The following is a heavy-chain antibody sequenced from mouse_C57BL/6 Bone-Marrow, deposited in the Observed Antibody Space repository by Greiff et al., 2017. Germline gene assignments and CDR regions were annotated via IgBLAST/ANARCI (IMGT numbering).Heavy chain of an antibody. J-gene: IGHJ2*01. Sequence: VQLQQSGPELVKPGASVKISCKASGYAFSSSWMNWVKQRPGEGLEWIGRIYPGDGDTNYNGKFKGKATLTADKSSSTAYMQLSSLTSEDSAVYFCARFGPLGYWGQGTTLTVSS. CDR3: ARFGPLGY. V-gene: IGHV1-82*01. CDR2: IYPGDGDT. CDR1: GYAFSSSW. D-gene: IGHD3-1*01.